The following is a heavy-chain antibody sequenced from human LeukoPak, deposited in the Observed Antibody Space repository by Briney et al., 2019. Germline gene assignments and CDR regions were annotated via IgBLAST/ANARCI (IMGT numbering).Heavy chain of an antibody. CDR3: ASPRGGYFDY. V-gene: IGHV3-21*01. Sequence: GSRSLSSAASGFTFSSYSMNWVRQAPGKGLEWVSSISSSSSYIYYADSVKGRFTISRDNAKNSLYLQMNSLRAEDTAVYYCASPRGGYFDYWGPGTLGTVSS. D-gene: IGHD3-10*01. J-gene: IGHJ4*02. CDR1: GFTFSSYS. CDR2: ISSSSSYI.